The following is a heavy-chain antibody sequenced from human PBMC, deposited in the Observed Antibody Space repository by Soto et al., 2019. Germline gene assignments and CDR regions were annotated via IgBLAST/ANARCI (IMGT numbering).Heavy chain of an antibody. CDR2: ISAYNGNT. Sequence: QVQLVQSGAEVKKPGASVKVSCKASGYTFTSYGINWVRQAPGQGLEWMGWISAYNGNTNYAQKFQDRVTMTTDTSMNPPYIQLRSLSSDDTVVYYCARDWSSIAAAGSEGDYWGQGTLVTVSS. D-gene: IGHD6-13*01. CDR1: GYTFTSYG. CDR3: ARDWSSIAAAGSEGDY. V-gene: IGHV1-18*01. J-gene: IGHJ4*02.